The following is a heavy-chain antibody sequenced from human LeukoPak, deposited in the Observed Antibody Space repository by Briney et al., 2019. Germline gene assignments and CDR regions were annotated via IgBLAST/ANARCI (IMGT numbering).Heavy chain of an antibody. CDR3: ARDPGGWYFEDYFDY. Sequence: ASVKVSCKASGHTFTSYGISWVRQAPGQGLEGMGWISAYNGNTNYAQKLQGRVTMTTDTSTSTAYMELRSLRSDDTAVYYCARDPGGWYFEDYFDYWGQGTLVTVSS. J-gene: IGHJ4*02. CDR1: GHTFTSYG. V-gene: IGHV1-18*01. D-gene: IGHD6-19*01. CDR2: ISAYNGNT.